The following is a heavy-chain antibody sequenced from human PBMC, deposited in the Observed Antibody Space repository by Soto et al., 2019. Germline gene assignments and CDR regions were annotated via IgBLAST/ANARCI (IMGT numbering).Heavy chain of an antibody. V-gene: IGHV3-48*02. CDR3: AREFWTLNWFDP. J-gene: IGHJ5*02. CDR1: GFTFSSYS. Sequence: GGSLSLSCAASGFTFSSYSMNWVRQAPRKGLEWVSYISSSSSTIYYADSVKGRFTISRDNAKNSLYLQMNSLRDEDTAVYYCAREFWTLNWFDPWGQGTLVTVSS. CDR2: ISSSSSTI. D-gene: IGHD3-3*01.